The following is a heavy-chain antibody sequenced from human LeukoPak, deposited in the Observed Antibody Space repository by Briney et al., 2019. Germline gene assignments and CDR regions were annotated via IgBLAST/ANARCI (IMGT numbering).Heavy chain of an antibody. V-gene: IGHV4-31*03. CDR2: IYYSGST. CDR1: GGSISSGGYY. CDR3: ARLSSDDILTGYYDY. Sequence: PSQTLSLTCTVSGGSISSGGYYWSWIRQHPGKGLEWIGYIYYSGSTYYNPSLKSRVTISVDTSKNQFSLKLSSVTAADTAVYYCARLSSDDILTGYYDYWGQGTLVTVSS. J-gene: IGHJ4*02. D-gene: IGHD3-9*01.